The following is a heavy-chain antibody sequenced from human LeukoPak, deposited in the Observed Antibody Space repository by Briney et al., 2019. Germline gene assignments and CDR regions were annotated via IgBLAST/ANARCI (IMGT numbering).Heavy chain of an antibody. J-gene: IGHJ5*02. Sequence: ASVKVSCKASGGTFSSYAISWVRQAPGQGLEWMGGIIPIFGTANYAQKFQGRVTITADESTSTAYMELSSLRSEDTAVYYCARDLSGYESLFDPWGQGTLVTVSS. V-gene: IGHV1-69*13. D-gene: IGHD5-12*01. CDR3: ARDLSGYESLFDP. CDR2: IIPIFGTA. CDR1: GGTFSSYA.